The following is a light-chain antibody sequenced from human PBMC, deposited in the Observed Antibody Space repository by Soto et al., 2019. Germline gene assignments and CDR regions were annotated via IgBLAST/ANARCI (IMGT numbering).Light chain of an antibody. CDR1: QSLSTNY. Sequence: EIVLTQSPGTLSLPPGKRATLSCRASQSLSTNYLAWYQQKPGQAPRLLVYGASSRATGIPDRFSGSGSGTDFTLTISRLEPEDFAVYYCQQYGSSPRTFGQGTKLEIK. CDR2: GAS. J-gene: IGKJ2*01. CDR3: QQYGSSPRT. V-gene: IGKV3-20*01.